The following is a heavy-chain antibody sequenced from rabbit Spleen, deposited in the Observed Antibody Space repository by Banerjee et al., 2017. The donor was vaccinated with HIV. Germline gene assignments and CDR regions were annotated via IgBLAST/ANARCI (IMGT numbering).Heavy chain of an antibody. CDR2: IYAGSGAPT. J-gene: IGHJ6*01. Sequence: QEQLVESGGGLVLPGGSLKLSCKASGFTLNSDWMCWVRQAPGKGLEWIGCIYAGSGAPTYYARWAKGRFTISKTSSTTVPLQMTSLTVADTATYFCARDTATSFSTYGMDLWGPGTLVTVS. CDR1: GFTLNSDW. CDR3: ARDTATSFSTYGMDL. D-gene: IGHD1-1*01. V-gene: IGHV1S45*01.